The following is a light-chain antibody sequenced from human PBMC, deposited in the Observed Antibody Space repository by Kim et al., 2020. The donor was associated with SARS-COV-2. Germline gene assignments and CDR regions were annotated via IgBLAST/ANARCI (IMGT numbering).Light chain of an antibody. J-gene: IGLJ3*02. CDR2: QDS. V-gene: IGLV3-1*01. Sequence: SESPGRTARIPCSGDKLGDKYACWYQQKPGQSPVLVIYQDSKRPSGIPERFSGSNSGNTATLTISGTQAMDEADYYCQAWDSSTAVFGGGTQLTVL. CDR3: QAWDSSTAV. CDR1: KLGDKY.